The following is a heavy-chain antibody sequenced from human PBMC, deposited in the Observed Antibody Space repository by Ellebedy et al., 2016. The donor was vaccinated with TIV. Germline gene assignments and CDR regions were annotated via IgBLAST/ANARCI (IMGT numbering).Heavy chain of an antibody. V-gene: IGHV4-59*08. Sequence: MPSETLSFTCTVSGGSISSYYWSWIRQPPGKGLEWIGYIYYSGRTNYNPSLKSRVAFSVDTSKNHISLNLTSVTAADTAVYYCARQGMHLWFDPWGQGTLVIVSS. CDR2: IYYSGRT. CDR3: ARQGMHLWFDP. J-gene: IGHJ5*02. D-gene: IGHD3-3*02. CDR1: GGSISSYY.